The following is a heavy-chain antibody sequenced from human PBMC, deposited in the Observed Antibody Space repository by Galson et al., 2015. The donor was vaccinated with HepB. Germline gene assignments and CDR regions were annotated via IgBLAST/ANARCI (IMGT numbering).Heavy chain of an antibody. D-gene: IGHD3-22*01. CDR3: AKGFYDPSGYYPLNWFDP. V-gene: IGHV3-23*01. CDR2: ISGSGGST. CDR1: GFTFSSYA. J-gene: IGHJ5*02. Sequence: SLRLSCAASGFTFSSYAMSWVRQAPGKGLEWVSAISGSGGSTNYADSVKGRFTISRDNSKNTLYLQMNSLRADDTAVYYCAKGFYDPSGYYPLNWFDPWGQGTLVTVSS.